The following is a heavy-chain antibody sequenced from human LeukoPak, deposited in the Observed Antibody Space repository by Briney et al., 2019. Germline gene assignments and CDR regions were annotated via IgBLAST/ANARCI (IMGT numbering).Heavy chain of an antibody. D-gene: IGHD3-3*01. Sequence: GGSLRLSCVGSGFTFGGHGINWVRQAPGKGLEWVSGISPGGDITYYTDSVKGRFTISRDNSKKTVYLQMNSLRAEDTAVYYCAKDMRYYDFWSGTYWGQGTLVTVSS. CDR1: GFTFGGHG. CDR3: AKDMRYYDFWSGTY. J-gene: IGHJ4*02. V-gene: IGHV3-23*01. CDR2: ISPGGDIT.